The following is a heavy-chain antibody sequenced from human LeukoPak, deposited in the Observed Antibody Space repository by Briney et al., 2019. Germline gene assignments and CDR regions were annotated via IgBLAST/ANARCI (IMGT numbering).Heavy chain of an antibody. V-gene: IGHV7-4-1*02. CDR2: INTNTGNP. Sequence: ASVKVSCKASVYTFTSYAMNWGRQAPRQGLEWMGWINTNTGNPTYAQGFTGRFVFSLDTSVSTAYLQIRSLTAEDTAVYSCARDQSSSWTHYYYMDVWGKGTTVTVSS. D-gene: IGHD6-13*01. J-gene: IGHJ6*03. CDR3: ARDQSSSWTHYYYMDV. CDR1: VYTFTSYA.